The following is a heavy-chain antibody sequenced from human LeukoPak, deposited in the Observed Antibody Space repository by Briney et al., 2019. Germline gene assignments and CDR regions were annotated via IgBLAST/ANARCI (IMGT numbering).Heavy chain of an antibody. CDR3: ASGHSPRVDY. D-gene: IGHD1-14*01. J-gene: IGHJ4*02. V-gene: IGHV4-34*01. Sequence: SETLSLTCAVYGGSFSGYYWSWIRQPPGKGLEWIGEINHSGSTNYNPSLKSRVTISVDTSKNQFSLKLSSVTAADTAVYYCASGHSPRVDYWGQGTLVTVSS. CDR1: GGSFSGYY. CDR2: INHSGST.